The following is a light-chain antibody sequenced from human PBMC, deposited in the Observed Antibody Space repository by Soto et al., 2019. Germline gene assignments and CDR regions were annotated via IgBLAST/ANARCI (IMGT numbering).Light chain of an antibody. J-gene: IGKJ5*01. Sequence: EIVMTQSPATLSASPGERATLSCRASQSVGANLAWFQQKPGQPPRLLIYGVSTRATGIPARFSGSGSATEFTLTISSLQSEDFAVYYCQQYKNWPPITFGQGTRLDIK. CDR3: QQYKNWPPIT. CDR2: GVS. CDR1: QSVGAN. V-gene: IGKV3D-15*01.